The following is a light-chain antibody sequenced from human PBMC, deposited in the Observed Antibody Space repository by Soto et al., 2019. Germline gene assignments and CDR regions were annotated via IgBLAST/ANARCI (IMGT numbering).Light chain of an antibody. CDR3: QQRSHWPLT. CDR2: DAS. V-gene: IGKV3-11*01. Sequence: EIVLTQSPATLSLSPGERATLSCRASQSVSSYLAWYQQKPGQAPRLLIYDASNRATVIPARFSGSGSGTDFTLTISSLEPEDSAVYYCQQRSHWPLTFGPGTKVDIK. CDR1: QSVSSY. J-gene: IGKJ1*01.